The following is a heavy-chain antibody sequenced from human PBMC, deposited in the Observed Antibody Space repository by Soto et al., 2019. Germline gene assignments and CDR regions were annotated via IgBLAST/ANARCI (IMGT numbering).Heavy chain of an antibody. CDR2: VSHSGST. Sequence: SETLSLTCTVSGDSISSSFSWSWIRQPPGRGLEWIGYVSHSGSTRYNASLQGRVTMSVDTSKNHFSLKLNSVSAADTAVYFCAREYCARDVCFQPDYWGQGTLVTVSS. V-gene: IGHV4-61*03. J-gene: IGHJ4*02. CDR1: GDSISSSFS. D-gene: IGHD2-8*02. CDR3: AREYCARDVCFQPDY.